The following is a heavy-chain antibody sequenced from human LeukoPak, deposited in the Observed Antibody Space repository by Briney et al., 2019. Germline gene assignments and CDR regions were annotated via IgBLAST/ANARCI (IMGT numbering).Heavy chain of an antibody. V-gene: IGHV4-59*12. J-gene: IGHJ6*03. CDR1: SGSISSYY. CDR3: ASLAARGDYYYYYMDV. CDR2: IYHSGST. D-gene: IGHD6-6*01. Sequence: SETLSLTCTVSSGSISSYYWSWIRQPPGKGLEWIGYIYHSGSTYYNPSLKSRVTISVDRSKNQFSLKLSSVTAADTAVYYCASLAARGDYYYYYMDVWGKGTTVTVSS.